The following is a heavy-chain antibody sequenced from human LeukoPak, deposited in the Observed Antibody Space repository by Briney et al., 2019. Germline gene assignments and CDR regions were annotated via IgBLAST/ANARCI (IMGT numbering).Heavy chain of an antibody. D-gene: IGHD1-26*01. CDR2: IYTSGST. CDR1: VGSISSYY. CDR3: ARVGAIAPGAFDI. V-gene: IGHV4-4*07. Sequence: TLSLTSTVAVGSISSYYLSWIRQPAGKGLEWIGRIYTSGSTNYNPSLKSRVTMSVDTSKNQFSLKLSSVTAADTAVYYCARVGAIAPGAFDIWGQGTMVTVSS. J-gene: IGHJ3*02.